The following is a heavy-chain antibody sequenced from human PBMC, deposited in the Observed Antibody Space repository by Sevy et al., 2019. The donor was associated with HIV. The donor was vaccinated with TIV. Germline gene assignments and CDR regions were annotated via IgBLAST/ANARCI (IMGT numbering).Heavy chain of an antibody. V-gene: IGHV1-18*01. CDR3: ARAYCSGGSCYSLAY. J-gene: IGHJ4*02. Sequence: ASVKVSCKASGYTFTSYRIYWVRQAPGQGLEWMGWVSAHNGDTNYVQKVQGRVAMTTDTSTSTAYMELRSLTSDDTAVYYCARAYCSGGSCYSLAYWGQGSLLTVSS. CDR1: GYTFTSYR. D-gene: IGHD2-15*01. CDR2: VSAHNGDT.